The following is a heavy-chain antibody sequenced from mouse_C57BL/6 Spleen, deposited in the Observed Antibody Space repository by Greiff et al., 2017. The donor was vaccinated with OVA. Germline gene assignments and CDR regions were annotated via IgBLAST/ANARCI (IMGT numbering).Heavy chain of an antibody. Sequence: DVQLQESGPGMVKPSQSLSLTCTVTGYSITSGYDWHWIRHFPGNKLEWMGYISYSGSTNYNPSLKSRISITHDTSKNHFFLKLNSVTTEDTATYYCARDRTMEGFAYWGKGTLVTVSA. V-gene: IGHV3-1*01. CDR1: GYSITSGYD. D-gene: IGHD1-1*02. CDR2: ISYSGST. J-gene: IGHJ3*01. CDR3: ARDRTMEGFAY.